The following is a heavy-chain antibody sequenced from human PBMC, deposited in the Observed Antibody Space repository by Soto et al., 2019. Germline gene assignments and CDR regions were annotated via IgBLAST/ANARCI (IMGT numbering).Heavy chain of an antibody. CDR2: FSAGGSR. Sequence: EVQLLESGGGLVQPGGSLRLSCAASGFTVSSSAMIWVRQAPGKGLAWVATFSAGGSRYYADSVKGRFTISRNSSQNTLYLQMNGLRAEDTALYYCAKDRGSGGIVAGTPDYWGQGTLVTVSS. CDR1: GFTVSSSA. D-gene: IGHD6-19*01. J-gene: IGHJ4*02. CDR3: AKDRGSGGIVAGTPDY. V-gene: IGHV3-23*01.